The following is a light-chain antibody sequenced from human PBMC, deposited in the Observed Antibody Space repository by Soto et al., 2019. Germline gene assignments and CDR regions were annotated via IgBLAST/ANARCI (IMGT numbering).Light chain of an antibody. J-gene: IGKJ1*01. CDR2: DAS. V-gene: IGKV1-5*01. CDR1: QFISTG. Sequence: DIQMTQSPSTLSASVGDRVTITCRASQFISTGLAWYQQKSGKAPKLLIYDASSLESGVPSRFSGSGSGTEFTLTISSLQPDDFATYYCQQYNTYWTFGQGTKVEIK. CDR3: QQYNTYWT.